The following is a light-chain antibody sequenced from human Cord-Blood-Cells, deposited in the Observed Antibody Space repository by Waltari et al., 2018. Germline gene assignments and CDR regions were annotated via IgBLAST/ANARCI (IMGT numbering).Light chain of an antibody. Sequence: QSAMTQPRSVSGSPGPSVTIPCTGTSSDVGGYNYVPWYQQHPGQAPKLMIYDVSKRPSGVPDRFSGSKSGNTASLTISGLQTEDEADYYCCSYAGSYPYVFGTGTKVTVL. CDR3: CSYAGSYPYV. V-gene: IGLV2-11*01. CDR2: DVS. J-gene: IGLJ1*01. CDR1: SSDVGGYNY.